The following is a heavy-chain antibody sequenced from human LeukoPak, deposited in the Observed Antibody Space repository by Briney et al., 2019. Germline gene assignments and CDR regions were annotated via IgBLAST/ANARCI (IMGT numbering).Heavy chain of an antibody. V-gene: IGHV6-1*01. CDR1: GDSFSSTSAA. CDR3: AGSNYGYYVY. Sequence: SQTLSLTCAISGDSFSSTSAAWNWIRLSPSRGLEWLGRTYYRSKWYNDYAPSVKSRITINPDTSKNQFSLQLTSVTPDDTAVYYCAGSNYGYYVYWGQGTLVTVSS. D-gene: IGHD4-17*01. J-gene: IGHJ4*02. CDR2: TYYRSKWYN.